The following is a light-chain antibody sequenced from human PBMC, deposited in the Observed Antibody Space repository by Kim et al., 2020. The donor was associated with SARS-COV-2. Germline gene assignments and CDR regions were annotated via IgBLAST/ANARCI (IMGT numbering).Light chain of an antibody. CDR1: FSDIGTYNR. CDR3: TSYTSSSTYV. Sequence: QSALTQPHSVSGSPGQSVTISCTGTFSDIGTYNRVSWYQQPPGTAPKLLIYAGSTPPSGGPARFSGSKSVNTASLIISGLQAEDEDDYYCTSYTSSSTYVFGAGTKVTVL. J-gene: IGLJ1*01. V-gene: IGLV2-18*02. CDR2: AGS.